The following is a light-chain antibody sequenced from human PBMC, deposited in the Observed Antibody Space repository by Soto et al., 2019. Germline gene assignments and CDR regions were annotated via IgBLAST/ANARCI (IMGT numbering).Light chain of an antibody. V-gene: IGKV3-20*01. CDR2: DAS. CDR3: QQYGSSPLIT. Sequence: ETTWTQSPGTMSLSPGERATRSCRASQTVTSSFLAWYQQKPGQAPRLLIYDASNRATGIPARCSGSGSGTDFTLTISRLEPEDFAVYYCQQYGSSPLITFGQGTRLEIK. J-gene: IGKJ5*01. CDR1: QTVTSSF.